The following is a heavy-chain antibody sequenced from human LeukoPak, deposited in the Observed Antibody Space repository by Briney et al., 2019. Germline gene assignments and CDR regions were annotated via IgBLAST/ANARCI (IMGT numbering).Heavy chain of an antibody. V-gene: IGHV1-69*05. CDR2: IIPIFGTA. CDR1: GGTFSSYA. CDR3: ARANTYYYDSSGCLGSGWFDP. J-gene: IGHJ5*02. D-gene: IGHD3-22*01. Sequence: ASVKVSCKASGGTFSSYAISWVRQAPGQGLEWMGGIIPIFGTANYAQKFQGRVTITTDESTSTAYMELSSLRSEDTAVYYCARANTYYYDSSGCLGSGWFDPWGQGTLVTVSS.